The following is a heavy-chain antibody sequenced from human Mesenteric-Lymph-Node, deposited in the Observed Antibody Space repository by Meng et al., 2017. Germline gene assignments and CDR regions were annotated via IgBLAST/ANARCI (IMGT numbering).Heavy chain of an antibody. V-gene: IGHV4-4*07. J-gene: IGHJ4*02. CDR1: GGSISSYY. D-gene: IGHD6-19*01. CDR2: IYTSGST. CDR3: ASSSSGWYSAADY. Sequence: GSLRLSCTVSGGSISSYYWSWIRQPAGKGLEWIGRIYTSGSTNYNPSLKSRVTISVDTSKNQFSLKLSSVTAADTAVYYCASSSSGWYSAADYWGQGTLVTVSS.